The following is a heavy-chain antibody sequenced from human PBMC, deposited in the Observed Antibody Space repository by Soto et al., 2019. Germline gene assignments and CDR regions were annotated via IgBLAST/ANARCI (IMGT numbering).Heavy chain of an antibody. Sequence: PWGALRLSCAASGFTFSSYAMSWVRQAPGKGLEWVSAISGSGGSTYYADSVRGRFTISRDNSKNTLYLQMNSLRAEDTAVYYCARFWSGYDYWGQGTLVTAPQ. V-gene: IGHV3-23*01. CDR1: GFTFSSYA. D-gene: IGHD3-3*01. CDR2: ISGSGGST. J-gene: IGHJ4*02. CDR3: ARFWSGYDY.